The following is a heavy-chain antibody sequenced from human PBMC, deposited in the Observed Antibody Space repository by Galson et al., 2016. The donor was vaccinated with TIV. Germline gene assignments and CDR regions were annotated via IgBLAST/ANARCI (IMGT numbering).Heavy chain of an antibody. CDR3: ARSHSCGGDCYYFDY. CDR2: INPTGGYT. D-gene: IGHD2-21*02. CDR1: GYTFTNFY. V-gene: IGHV1-46*01. J-gene: IGHJ4*02. Sequence: SVKVSCKASGYTFTNFYIYWVRQAPGQGLEWMGLINPTGGYTNYAQRFQDRVTMTTDTSTTTVYMELSSLRLDDTAVYYCARSHSCGGDCYYFDYWGQGTLVTVSS.